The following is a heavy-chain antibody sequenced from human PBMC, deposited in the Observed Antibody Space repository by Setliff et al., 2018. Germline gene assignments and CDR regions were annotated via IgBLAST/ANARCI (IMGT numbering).Heavy chain of an antibody. V-gene: IGHV1-3*01. CDR1: GYTFTNYL. J-gene: IGHJ4*02. CDR2: INAGNGHT. CDR3: VRVDMVLSNFDF. Sequence: ASVKVSCKASGYTFTNYLIHWVRQSPGQSPEWMGWINAGNGHTKFSQSFQGRLSISSDTSASTVYMDLHNLGSEDTAVYFCVRVDMVLSNFDFWGQGTRVT. D-gene: IGHD3-10*01.